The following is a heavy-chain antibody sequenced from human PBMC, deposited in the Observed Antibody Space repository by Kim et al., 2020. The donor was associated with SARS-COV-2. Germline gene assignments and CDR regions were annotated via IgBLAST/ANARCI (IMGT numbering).Heavy chain of an antibody. J-gene: IGHJ4*02. D-gene: IGHD3-22*01. Sequence: AQKFQCRVTMTRDTSTSSVYMGLSSLRSEDTAMYYCARERGITMIVDLDYWGQGTLVTVSS. CDR3: ARERGITMIVDLDY. V-gene: IGHV1-46*01.